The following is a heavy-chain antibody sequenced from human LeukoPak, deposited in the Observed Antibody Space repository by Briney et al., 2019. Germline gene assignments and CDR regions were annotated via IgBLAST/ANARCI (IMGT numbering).Heavy chain of an antibody. J-gene: IGHJ4*02. D-gene: IGHD3-22*01. CDR1: GYTFTSYG. V-gene: IGHV1-18*01. CDR2: ISAHNGNT. Sequence: ASVKVSCKASGYTFTSYGISWVRQAPGQGLEWMGWISAHNGNTNYAQKLQGRVTMTTDTSTSTAYMELRSLRSDDTAVYYCARVSGMIVAVIDHRHDYWGQGTLVTVSS. CDR3: ARVSGMIVAVIDHRHDY.